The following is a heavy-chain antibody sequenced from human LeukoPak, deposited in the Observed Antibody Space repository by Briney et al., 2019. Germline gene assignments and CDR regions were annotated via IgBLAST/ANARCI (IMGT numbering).Heavy chain of an antibody. Sequence: GASVKVSCKASGYSFTNFYIHWVRQAPGQGLEWMGWINPDSGGTNNAQKFQGRVTMTRDTSISTAYMELSRLRSDDTAVYYCARTFYDTLDSDAFDFWGQGTMVIVSS. CDR2: INPDSGGT. CDR3: ARTFYDTLDSDAFDF. J-gene: IGHJ3*01. CDR1: GYSFTNFY. D-gene: IGHD2/OR15-2a*01. V-gene: IGHV1-2*02.